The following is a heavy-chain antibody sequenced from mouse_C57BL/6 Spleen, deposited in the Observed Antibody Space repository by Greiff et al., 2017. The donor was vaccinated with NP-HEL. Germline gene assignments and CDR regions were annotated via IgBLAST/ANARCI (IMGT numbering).Heavy chain of an antibody. J-gene: IGHJ2*01. V-gene: IGHV14-1*01. CDR1: GFNIKDYY. CDR3: SSWGSSYPFDY. Sequence: VQLQQSGAELVRPGASVKLSCTASGFNIKDYYMHWVKQRPEQGLEWIGRIDPEDGDTEYAPKFQGKATMTADTSSNTAYLQLSSLTSEDTAVYYCSSWGSSYPFDYWGQGTTLTVSS. CDR2: IDPEDGDT. D-gene: IGHD1-1*01.